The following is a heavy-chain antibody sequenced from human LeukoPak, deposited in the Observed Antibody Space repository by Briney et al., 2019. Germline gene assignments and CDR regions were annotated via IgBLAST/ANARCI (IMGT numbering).Heavy chain of an antibody. D-gene: IGHD3-3*01. V-gene: IGHV4-39*01. Sequence: PSETLSLTCTVSGGSISSSAYYWGWIRQPPGKGLEWIASIFHSGSTNYNPSLKSRVTIAVDTSKNQFSLKLSSVTAADTAVYYCARQRSNFWSDYWGQGTLVTVSS. CDR1: GGSISSSAYY. CDR3: ARQRSNFWSDY. J-gene: IGHJ4*02. CDR2: IFHSGST.